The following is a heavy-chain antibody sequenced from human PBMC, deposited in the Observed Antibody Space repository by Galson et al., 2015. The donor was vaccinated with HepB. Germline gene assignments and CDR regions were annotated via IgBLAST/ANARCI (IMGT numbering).Heavy chain of an antibody. CDR1: GGTFSSYA. V-gene: IGHV1-69*06. D-gene: IGHD1-26*01. Sequence: SVKVSCKATGGTFSSYAISWVRQAPGQGLEWVGGIIPIFGTANYAQKFQGRVTITADKSTSTAYMELSSLRSEDTAVYYCARAGSRWELLLPTAFDIWGQGTMVTVSS. CDR3: ARAGSRWELLLPTAFDI. CDR2: IIPIFGTA. J-gene: IGHJ3*02.